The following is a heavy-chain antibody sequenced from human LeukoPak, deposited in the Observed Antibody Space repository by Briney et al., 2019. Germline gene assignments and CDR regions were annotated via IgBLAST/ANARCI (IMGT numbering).Heavy chain of an antibody. Sequence: GGSLRLSCAASGFTFSSYAMHWVRQAPGKGLEWVAVISYDGSNKYYADSVKGRFTISRDNSKNTLYLQMNSLRAEDTAVYYCASPIVAVPAASFDYWGQGTLVTVSS. CDR2: ISYDGSNK. V-gene: IGHV3-30*04. J-gene: IGHJ4*02. CDR1: GFTFSSYA. CDR3: ASPIVAVPAASFDY. D-gene: IGHD2-2*01.